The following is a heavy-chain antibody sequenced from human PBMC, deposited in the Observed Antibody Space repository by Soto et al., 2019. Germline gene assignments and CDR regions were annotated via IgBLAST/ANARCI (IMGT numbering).Heavy chain of an antibody. V-gene: IGHV3-23*01. CDR1: GFTFSNYA. J-gene: IGHJ5*02. D-gene: IGHD2-15*01. CDR3: AKDRVGGVVVAASFDP. CDR2: ISGSGGST. Sequence: EVQLLESGGGLVQPGGSLRLSCAASGFTFSNYAMSWVRQAPGKGLEWVSGISGSGGSTYYADSVKGRFTISRDNSKNPLYLQMNSLRAEDTAIYYCAKDRVGGVVVAASFDPWGQGTLVTVSS.